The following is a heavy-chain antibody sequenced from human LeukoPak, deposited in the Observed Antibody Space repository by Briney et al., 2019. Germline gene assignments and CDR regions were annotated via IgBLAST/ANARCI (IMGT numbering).Heavy chain of an antibody. J-gene: IGHJ6*02. CDR3: ARGNYYDFWSGYGMGYYYGMDV. Sequence: SETLSLTCAVYGGSFSGYYWSWIRQPPGKGLEWIGEINHSGSTNYNPSPKSRVTISVDTSKNQFSLKLSSVTAADTAVYYCARGNYYDFWSGYGMGYYYGMDVWGQGTTVTVSS. V-gene: IGHV4-34*01. CDR1: GGSFSGYY. CDR2: INHSGST. D-gene: IGHD3-3*01.